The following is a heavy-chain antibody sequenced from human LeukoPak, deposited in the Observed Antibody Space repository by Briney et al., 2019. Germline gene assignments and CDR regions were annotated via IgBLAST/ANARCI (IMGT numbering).Heavy chain of an antibody. J-gene: IGHJ4*02. V-gene: IGHV4-38-2*02. Sequence: PSETLSLPCTVSGYPISSGYYWGWIRQPPGKGLEWIGRIYHSGSTYYNPSLKRRVTISVDKAKNQFSPKLSSVNAADTALSYCARGRLYGSGSPTDLDYWGQGTLVTVSS. D-gene: IGHD3-10*01. CDR1: GYPISSGYY. CDR2: IYHSGST. CDR3: ARGRLYGSGSPTDLDY.